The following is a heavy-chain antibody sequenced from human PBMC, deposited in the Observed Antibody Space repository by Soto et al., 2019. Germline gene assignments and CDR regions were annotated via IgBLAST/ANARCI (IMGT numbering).Heavy chain of an antibody. CDR2: TWYDGSSN. D-gene: IGHD6-6*01. CDR3: ARVDRGSSLFYYYYGMDV. Sequence: GGSLRLSCAASGFTFSSYSMNWVRQAPGKGLEWVELTWYDGSSNYYADSVKGRFTISRDNSKNTLYLQTDSLRAEDTAVYYCARVDRGSSLFYYYYGMDVWGQGTTVTVSS. J-gene: IGHJ6*02. V-gene: IGHV3-33*08. CDR1: GFTFSSYS.